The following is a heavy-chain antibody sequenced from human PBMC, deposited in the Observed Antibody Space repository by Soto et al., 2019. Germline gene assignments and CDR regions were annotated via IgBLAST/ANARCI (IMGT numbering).Heavy chain of an antibody. J-gene: IGHJ4*02. V-gene: IGHV1-18*01. CDR2: ISAYHGNT. CDR3: ARDLRQEYYDFWSGYSY. Sequence: QVQLVQSGAEVKKPGASVKVSCKASGYTFTSYGISWVRQAPGQGLEWMGWISAYHGNTNYAQKLQGRVTMTTDTSTSTAYMELRSLRSDDTAVYYCARDLRQEYYDFWSGYSYWGQGTLGTVSS. CDR1: GYTFTSYG. D-gene: IGHD3-3*01.